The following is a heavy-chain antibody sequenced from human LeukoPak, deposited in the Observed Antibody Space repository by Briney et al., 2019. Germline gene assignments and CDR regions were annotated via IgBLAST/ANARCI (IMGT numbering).Heavy chain of an antibody. V-gene: IGHV4-59*08. D-gene: IGHD3-10*01. CDR3: ARRSLGSGNYYSEFDY. CDR1: GGSIRSYY. Sequence: PSETLSLTCTVSGGSIRSYYWSWIRQPPGKGLEWIGYIYYSGSTTYNPSLKSRVTISVDMSKNQFSLKLSSVTAADTAVYYGARRSLGSGNYYSEFDYWGQGTLVTVSS. J-gene: IGHJ4*02. CDR2: IYYSGST.